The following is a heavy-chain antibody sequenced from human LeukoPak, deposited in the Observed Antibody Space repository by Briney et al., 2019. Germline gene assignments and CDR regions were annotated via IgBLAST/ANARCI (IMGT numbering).Heavy chain of an antibody. CDR3: ARRLLTGGVTDFFDF. CDR2: INSDARST. V-gene: IGHV3-74*01. CDR1: GFTFSSSW. J-gene: IGHJ4*02. Sequence: GGSLRLSCVASGFTFSSSWMHGVRQVSGKGLVWVARINSDARSTTYRDSVKGQFTISRDNSRNRLYLQMNTLTVEDTAIYYSARRLLTGGVTDFFDFWGQGALVTVSS. D-gene: IGHD2-21*02.